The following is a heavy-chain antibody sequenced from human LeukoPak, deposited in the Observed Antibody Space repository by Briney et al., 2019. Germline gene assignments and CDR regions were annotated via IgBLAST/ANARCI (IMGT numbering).Heavy chain of an antibody. V-gene: IGHV1-18*01. CDR1: GGTFSSYA. Sequence: GASVKVSCKASGGTFSSYAISWVRQAPGQGLEWMGWISAYNGNTNYAQKLQGRVTMTTDTSTSTAYMELRSLRSDDTAVYYCVTYYYDSSGYNPYDYWGQGTLVTVSS. D-gene: IGHD3-22*01. CDR2: ISAYNGNT. J-gene: IGHJ4*02. CDR3: VTYYYDSSGYNPYDY.